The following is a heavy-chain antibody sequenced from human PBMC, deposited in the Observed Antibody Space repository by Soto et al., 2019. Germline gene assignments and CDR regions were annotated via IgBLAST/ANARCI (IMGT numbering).Heavy chain of an antibody. D-gene: IGHD3-10*01. CDR3: AQGRWFGELPNYFGF. Sequence: GGSLRLSCAASGFTFDDYAMHWVRLAPGKGLEWVSGISWNSGSIGYADSVKGRFTISRDNAKNSLYLQMNSLRVEDTALYYCAQGRWFGELPNYFGFWGQGTLVTVSS. CDR1: GFTFDDYA. J-gene: IGHJ4*02. CDR2: ISWNSGSI. V-gene: IGHV3-9*01.